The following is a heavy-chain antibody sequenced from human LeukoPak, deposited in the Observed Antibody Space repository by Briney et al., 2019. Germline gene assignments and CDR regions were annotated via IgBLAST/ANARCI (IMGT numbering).Heavy chain of an antibody. D-gene: IGHD3-22*01. Sequence: ASVKVSYKASGYTFTSYGISWVRQAPGQGLEWMGWISAYNGNTNYAQKLQGRVTMTTDTSTSTAYMELRSLRSDDTAVYYCARDPFTTYYYDSSGYPYYFDYWGQGTLVTVSS. CDR3: ARDPFTTYYYDSSGYPYYFDY. CDR1: GYTFTSYG. J-gene: IGHJ4*02. V-gene: IGHV1-18*01. CDR2: ISAYNGNT.